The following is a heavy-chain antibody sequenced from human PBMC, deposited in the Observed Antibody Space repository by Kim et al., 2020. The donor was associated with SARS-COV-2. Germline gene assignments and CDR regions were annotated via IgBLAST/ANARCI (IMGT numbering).Heavy chain of an antibody. Sequence: EKSPFTIHRDNSKNTVYLQMNSLRAEDTAVYYCAKVGSAYCGGSCPIDYWGQGTLVTVSS. D-gene: IGHD2-21*01. CDR3: AKVGSAYCGGSCPIDY. J-gene: IGHJ4*02. V-gene: IGHV3-33*06.